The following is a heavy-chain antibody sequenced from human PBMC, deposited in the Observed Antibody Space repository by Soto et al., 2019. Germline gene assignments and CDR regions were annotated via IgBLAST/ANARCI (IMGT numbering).Heavy chain of an antibody. V-gene: IGHV3-66*01. CDR1: GFTVSSNY. CDR3: AREVRRATLLGMDV. Sequence: EVQLVESGGGLVQPGGSLRLSCAASGFTVSSNYMSWVRQAPGKGLEWVSVIYSGGSTYYADSVKGRFTISRDNSKNTLYLQMNSLRAEDTAVYYCAREVRRATLLGMDVWGQGTTVTVSS. CDR2: IYSGGST. J-gene: IGHJ6*02. D-gene: IGHD5-12*01.